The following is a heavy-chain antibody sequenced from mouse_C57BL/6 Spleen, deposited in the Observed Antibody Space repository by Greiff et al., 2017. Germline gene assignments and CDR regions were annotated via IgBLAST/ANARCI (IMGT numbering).Heavy chain of an antibody. D-gene: IGHD2-4*01. CDR2: IWRGGST. Sequence: QVHVKQSGPGLVQPSQSLSITCTVSGFSLTSYGVHWVRQSPGKGLEWLGVIWRGGSTDYNAAFMSRLSITKDNSKSQVFFKMNSLQADDTAIYYCAKSYDYDVNYYAMDYWGQGTSVTVSS. CDR1: GFSLTSYG. J-gene: IGHJ4*01. CDR3: AKSYDYDVNYYAMDY. V-gene: IGHV2-5*01.